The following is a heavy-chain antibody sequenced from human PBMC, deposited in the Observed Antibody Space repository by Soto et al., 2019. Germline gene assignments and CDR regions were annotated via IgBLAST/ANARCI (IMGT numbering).Heavy chain of an antibody. CDR3: ASSRYCISTSCHPSSFAYYYYGMDV. Sequence: GGSLRLSCSTSEFTFRNYAMRWVRQATKKRLEWVSAISYGGGTTYYADSVKGRFTISRDNSKNTLYLQMNSLRSEDTAVYYCASSRYCISTSCHPSSFAYYYYGMDVWGQGTTVTVSS. CDR2: ISYGGGTT. V-gene: IGHV3-23*01. J-gene: IGHJ6*02. D-gene: IGHD2-2*01. CDR1: EFTFRNYA.